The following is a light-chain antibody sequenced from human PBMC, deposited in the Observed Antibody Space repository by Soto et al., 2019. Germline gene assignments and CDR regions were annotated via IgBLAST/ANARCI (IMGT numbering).Light chain of an antibody. V-gene: IGLV2-14*03. Sequence: QSVLTQPASVSGSPGQSITIPCTGTSSDIGGFNYVSWYQQHPGKAPKLMIYDVSDRPSGVSNRFSGSKSGNTASLTISGLQAEDEADYYCSSYTSSSTLSVVFGGGTKLTVL. CDR3: SSYTSSSTLSVV. CDR2: DVS. CDR1: SSDIGGFNY. J-gene: IGLJ2*01.